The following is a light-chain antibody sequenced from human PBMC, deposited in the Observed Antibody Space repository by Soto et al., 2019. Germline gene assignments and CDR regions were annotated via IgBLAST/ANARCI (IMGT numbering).Light chain of an antibody. CDR2: KAS. V-gene: IGKV1-5*03. Sequence: DIQMTQSPSTLSASVGDRVTITCRASQSISSWLAWYQQKPGKAPKVLIYKASSLQSGVPLRFSGSGSGTEFTLTISSLQPDEFATYYCQHYNSYSETFGQGTKVEIK. CDR3: QHYNSYSET. J-gene: IGKJ1*01. CDR1: QSISSW.